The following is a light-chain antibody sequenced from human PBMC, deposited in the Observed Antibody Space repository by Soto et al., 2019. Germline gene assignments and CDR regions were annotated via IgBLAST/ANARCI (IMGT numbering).Light chain of an antibody. CDR2: DVS. Sequence: QSALTQPASVSGSPGQSITISCTGTSSDVGGYNYVSWYQQHPGKAPKLMIYDVSNRPSGVSNRFSGSKSGNTASLTISGLQAEEEADYYGISYTRSSTLYVVFAGGTKLTVL. V-gene: IGLV2-14*03. J-gene: IGLJ2*01. CDR3: ISYTRSSTLYVV. CDR1: SSDVGGYNY.